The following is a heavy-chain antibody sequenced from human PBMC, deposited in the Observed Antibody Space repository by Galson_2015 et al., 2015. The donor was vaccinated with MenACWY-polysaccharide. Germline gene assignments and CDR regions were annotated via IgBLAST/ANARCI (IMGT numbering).Heavy chain of an antibody. D-gene: IGHD2-2*01. CDR2: ISYDATNK. CDR1: GFTFSSYA. CDR3: ARSYCSRTTCYGMDV. J-gene: IGHJ6*02. V-gene: IGHV3-30-3*01. Sequence: SLRLSCAASGFTFSSYAIHWVRQAPGKGLGWVAVISYDATNKYYGDSVEGRFTISRDNSKNTLYLQMNSLRGEDTAVYYCARSYCSRTTCYGMDVWGQGTTVTVSS.